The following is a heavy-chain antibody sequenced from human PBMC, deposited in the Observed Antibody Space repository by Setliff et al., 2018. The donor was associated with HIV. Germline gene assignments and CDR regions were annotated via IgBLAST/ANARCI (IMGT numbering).Heavy chain of an antibody. J-gene: IGHJ6*03. V-gene: IGHV1-46*01. CDR1: GYTFTNYY. D-gene: IGHD3-3*01. CDR2: INPSGGST. Sequence: SVKVSCKASGYTFTNYYMHWVRQAPGQGLEWMGIINPSGGSTRYAQKFQGRVTMTRDTSTSTVYMGLSSLRSEDTAVYYCARDGYYNSWSGYGYYYYYMDVWGKGTTVTVSS. CDR3: ARDGYYNSWSGYGYYYYYMDV.